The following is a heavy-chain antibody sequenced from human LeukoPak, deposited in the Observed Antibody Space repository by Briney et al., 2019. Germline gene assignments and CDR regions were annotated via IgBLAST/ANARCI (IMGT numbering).Heavy chain of an antibody. V-gene: IGHV3-33*01. D-gene: IGHD2-2*01. CDR1: GFTFSSYG. CDR2: IWHDGSNK. CDR3: ARDRGYCSSTSCYAGYFDY. J-gene: IGHJ4*02. Sequence: GGSLRLSCAASGFTFSSYGMHWVRQAPGKGLEWVAVIWHDGSNKYYADSVKGRFTISRDNSKNTLYLQMNSLRAEDTAVYYCARDRGYCSSTSCYAGYFDYWGQGTLVTVSS.